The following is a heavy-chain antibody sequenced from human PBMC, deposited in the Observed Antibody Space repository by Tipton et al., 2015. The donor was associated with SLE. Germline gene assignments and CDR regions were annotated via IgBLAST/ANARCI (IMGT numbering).Heavy chain of an antibody. J-gene: IGHJ3*02. CDR1: GFSFSSYS. D-gene: IGHD3-10*01. Sequence: SLRLSCAASGFSFSSYSMNWIRQAPGKGLEWVSYISSTSSSTIHYADSVKGRFTISRDNARNSLYLQMNSLRGEDTAMYFCARRGMTAFDIWGQGTTVIVSS. CDR2: ISSTSSSTI. V-gene: IGHV3-48*01. CDR3: ARRGMTAFDI.